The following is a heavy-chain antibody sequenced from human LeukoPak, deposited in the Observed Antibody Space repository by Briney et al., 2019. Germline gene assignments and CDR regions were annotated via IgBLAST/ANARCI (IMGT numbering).Heavy chain of an antibody. V-gene: IGHV4-30-4*01. J-gene: IGHJ4*02. Sequence: SETLSLTCTVSGGSISSGDYYWSWIRQPPGKGLEWIGYIYYSGFTYYNPSLKSPVTISVDTSKNQFSLKLSSVTAADTAVYYCARSHGYGSNVDYWGQGTLVTVSS. CDR2: IYYSGFT. CDR3: ARSHGYGSNVDY. D-gene: IGHD4-23*01. CDR1: GGSISSGDYY.